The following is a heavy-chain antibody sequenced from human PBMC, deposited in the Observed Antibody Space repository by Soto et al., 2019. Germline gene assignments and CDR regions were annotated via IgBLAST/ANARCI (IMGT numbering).Heavy chain of an antibody. J-gene: IGHJ6*03. Sequence: EVQLLESGGGLVQPGGSLRLSCAAFGFTFSSYAMNWVRQAPGKGLEWVSLISVSVGSTYYAESVKGRFTVSRDNSRDTLFLQMNSLRAEDTAVYYCARRSTSYFYMDVWGKGTTVTVSS. V-gene: IGHV3-23*01. CDR3: ARRSTSYFYMDV. CDR2: ISVSVGST. CDR1: GFTFSSYA.